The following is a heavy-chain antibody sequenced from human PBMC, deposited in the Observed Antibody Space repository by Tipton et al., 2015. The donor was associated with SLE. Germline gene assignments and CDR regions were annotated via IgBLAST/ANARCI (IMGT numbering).Heavy chain of an antibody. CDR2: IHYSGST. D-gene: IGHD1-26*01. Sequence: TLSLTCTVSGGSISTYYWSWIRQSPGKGLEWIGYIHYSGSTNFSPSLKSRVTISVDTSRNHFSLKLSSVTAADTAVYYCARGGGFDAFDIWGQGTVVSVSS. V-gene: IGHV4-59*01. CDR1: GGSISTYY. CDR3: ARGGGFDAFDI. J-gene: IGHJ3*02.